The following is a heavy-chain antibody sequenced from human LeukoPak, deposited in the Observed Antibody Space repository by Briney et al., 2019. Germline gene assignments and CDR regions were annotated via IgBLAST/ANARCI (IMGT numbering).Heavy chain of an antibody. CDR2: IYTSGST. V-gene: IGHV4-61*02. J-gene: IGHJ4*02. Sequence: SQTLSLTCTVSGGSISSGSYYWSWIRQPAGKGLEWLGRIYTSGSTNYNPSLKSRVTISVDTSKNQFSLKLSSVTAADTAVYYCARGLWSSGWYWVDYWGQGTLVTVSS. CDR1: GGSISSGSYY. D-gene: IGHD6-19*01. CDR3: ARGLWSSGWYWVDY.